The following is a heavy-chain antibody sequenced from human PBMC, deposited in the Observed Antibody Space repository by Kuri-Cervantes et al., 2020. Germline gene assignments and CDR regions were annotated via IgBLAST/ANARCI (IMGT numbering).Heavy chain of an antibody. V-gene: IGHV3-23*01. Sequence: GESLKISCAASGFTFSSYWMHWVRQAPGKGLEWVSAISGSGGSTYYADSVKGRFTISRDNSKNTLYLQMNSLRAEDTAVYYCAREVYDHDTFDIWGQETMVTVSS. CDR1: GFTFSSYW. D-gene: IGHD3-22*01. CDR3: AREVYDHDTFDI. J-gene: IGHJ3*02. CDR2: ISGSGGST.